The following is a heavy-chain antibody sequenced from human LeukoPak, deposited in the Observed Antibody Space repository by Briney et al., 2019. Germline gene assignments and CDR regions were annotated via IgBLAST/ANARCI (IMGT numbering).Heavy chain of an antibody. CDR3: ANQAYSRFDY. CDR1: GFSFSDYG. Sequence: GSLRLSCAASGFSFSDYGMNWVRQAPGKGLEWVSSIASSSNYIYYVDSVKGRFTVSRDNAKNSLYLQMNSLRAEDTAVYFCANQAYSRFDYWGQGTLVTVSS. D-gene: IGHD4-11*01. V-gene: IGHV3-21*01. J-gene: IGHJ4*02. CDR2: IASSSNYI.